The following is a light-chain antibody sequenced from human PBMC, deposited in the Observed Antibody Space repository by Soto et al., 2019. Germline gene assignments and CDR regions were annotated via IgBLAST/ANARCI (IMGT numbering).Light chain of an antibody. J-gene: IGLJ3*02. V-gene: IGLV2-8*01. Sequence: QSALTQPPSASGSPGQSVTISCTGTSSDVGAYNYVSWYQQHAGKAPKLVIYEVTKRPSGVPDRFSGSKSANTASLTVAGLQAEDEADYYRSSVASRRTWVFGGGTKVTVL. CDR3: SSVASRRTWV. CDR1: SSDVGAYNY. CDR2: EVT.